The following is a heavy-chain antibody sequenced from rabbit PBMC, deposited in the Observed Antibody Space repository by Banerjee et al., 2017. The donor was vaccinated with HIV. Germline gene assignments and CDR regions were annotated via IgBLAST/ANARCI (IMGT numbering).Heavy chain of an antibody. CDR3: ARDLAGVIGWNFNL. D-gene: IGHD4-1*01. CDR2: INTKSGNT. V-gene: IGHV1S40*01. Sequence: QSLEESGGDLVKPGASLTLTCTASGFTLSSYWMCWVRQAPGKGLEWIACINTKSGNTVYASWAKGRFTISKTSSTTVTLQMTSLTAADTATYLCARDLAGVIGWNFNLWGPGTLVTVS. CDR1: GFTLSSYW. J-gene: IGHJ4*01.